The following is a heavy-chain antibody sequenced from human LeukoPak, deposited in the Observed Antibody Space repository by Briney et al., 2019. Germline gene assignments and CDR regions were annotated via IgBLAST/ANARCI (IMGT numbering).Heavy chain of an antibody. CDR3: AMRHSRYAPVDY. CDR1: GGSISSSSYY. Sequence: SETLSLTCTVSGGSISSSSYYWGWIRQPPGKGLEWIGEINHSGSTNYNPSLKSRVTISVDTSKNQFSLKLSSVTAADTAVYYCAMRHSRYAPVDYWGQGTLVTVSS. D-gene: IGHD2-8*01. J-gene: IGHJ4*02. CDR2: INHSGST. V-gene: IGHV4-39*07.